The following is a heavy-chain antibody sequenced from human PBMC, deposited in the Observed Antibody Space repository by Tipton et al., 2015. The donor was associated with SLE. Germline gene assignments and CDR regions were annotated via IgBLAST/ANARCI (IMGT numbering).Heavy chain of an antibody. CDR2: IYYSGNT. J-gene: IGHJ4*02. V-gene: IGHV4-39*07. Sequence: TLSLTCTVSGGSVTSRSYYWGWIRQPPGKGLEWIGSIYYSGNTHYNPSLKSRVTISVDTSKNQFSLRLSSVTTADTAVYYCARGARGNSYGSDEDFDYWGQGTLVTVSS. CDR1: GGSVTSRSYY. CDR3: ARGARGNSYGSDEDFDY. D-gene: IGHD5-18*01.